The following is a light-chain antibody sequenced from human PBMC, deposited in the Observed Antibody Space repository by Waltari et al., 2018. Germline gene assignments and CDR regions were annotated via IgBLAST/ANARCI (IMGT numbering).Light chain of an antibody. CDR1: QSVSSSY. CDR3: QQYGSSQYT. Sequence: EIVLTQSPGTLPLSPGERATHSCRDSQSVSSSYLAWYQQKPGQAPRLLIYGASSRATGIPDRFSGSGSGTDFTLTIIRLEPEDFAVYYCQQYGSSQYTFGQGTKLEIK. V-gene: IGKV3-20*01. CDR2: GAS. J-gene: IGKJ2*01.